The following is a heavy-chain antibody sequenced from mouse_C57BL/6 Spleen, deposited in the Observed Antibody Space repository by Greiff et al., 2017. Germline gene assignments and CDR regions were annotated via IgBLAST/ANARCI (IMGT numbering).Heavy chain of an antibody. CDR1: GYTFTNYW. Sequence: VQLLQSGAELVKPGASVKVSCKASGYTFTNYWMHWVKQTPGQGLEWIGRIHPSDSGTNYNQKVKGKVTLTVDKSSSTAYMQLSSLTSEDSAVYYCARVATYYFAYWGQVTTLTVSS. CDR2: IHPSDSGT. CDR3: ARVATYYFAY. D-gene: IGHD1-1*02. J-gene: IGHJ2*01. V-gene: IGHV1-74*01.